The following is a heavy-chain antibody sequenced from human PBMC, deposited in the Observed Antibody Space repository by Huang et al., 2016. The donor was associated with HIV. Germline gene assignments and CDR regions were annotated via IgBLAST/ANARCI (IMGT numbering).Heavy chain of an antibody. CDR2: ISSPGNTI. CDR3: ARKGRDDFWSGYPDY. CDR1: GFTFSDYY. D-gene: IGHD3-3*01. Sequence: QVQLVESGGGLVKPGGSLRLSCAASGFTFSDYYMSWIRQAPGKGLEWVSYISSPGNTIYYPDSVKGRFTISRDNAKNSLFLQMNSLRAEDTAIYYCARKGRDDFWSGYPDYWGQGTLVTVSS. J-gene: IGHJ4*02. V-gene: IGHV3-11*04.